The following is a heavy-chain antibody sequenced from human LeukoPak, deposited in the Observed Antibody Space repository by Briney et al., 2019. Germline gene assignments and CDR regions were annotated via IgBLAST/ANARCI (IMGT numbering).Heavy chain of an antibody. Sequence: PSETLSLSCTVSVGSISSYYWGWIRQPPVKGLEWIGSIYYSGSTNYNPSLKSRVTISVDTSKNQFSLKLSSVTAADTAVYYCARLPMTYYYGSGFFDIWGQGTMVTVSS. CDR1: VGSISSYY. CDR2: IYYSGST. J-gene: IGHJ3*02. CDR3: ARLPMTYYYGSGFFDI. V-gene: IGHV4-59*12. D-gene: IGHD3-10*01.